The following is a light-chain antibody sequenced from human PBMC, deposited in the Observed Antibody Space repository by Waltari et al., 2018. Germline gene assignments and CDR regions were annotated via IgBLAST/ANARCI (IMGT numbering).Light chain of an antibody. CDR1: QSVSTN. V-gene: IGKV3-15*01. CDR2: GAY. J-gene: IGKJ2*01. CDR3: QQYNNWPPYI. Sequence: ETVMTQSPTTLSLSPGERATLSCRASQSVSTNLAWYLQRPGQAPRLLIYGAYIRATGVPARLSGREAGTEFTLTISSLQSEDFAVYYCQQYNNWPPYIFGQGSQLEI.